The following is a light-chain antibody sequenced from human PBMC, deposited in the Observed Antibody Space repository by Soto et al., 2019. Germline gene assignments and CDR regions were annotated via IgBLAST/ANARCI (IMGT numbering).Light chain of an antibody. CDR1: QTVSSNY. J-gene: IGKJ1*01. CDR3: QQYVSSASWT. Sequence: EIVLTQSPGTLSFSPGERATLSCRASQTVSSNYLVWYQPRPGQAPRLLIYGASRRATCIPDRFSGSGSETDFTLTNSILEPEDFAVYYCQQYVSSASWTFGQGTKVEIK. V-gene: IGKV3-20*01. CDR2: GAS.